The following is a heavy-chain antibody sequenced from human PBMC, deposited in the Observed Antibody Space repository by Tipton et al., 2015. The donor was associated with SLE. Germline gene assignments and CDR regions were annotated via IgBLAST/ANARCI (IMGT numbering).Heavy chain of an antibody. CDR1: GGSISSYY. CDR3: ASVGFTEMDKTPQGHFDL. Sequence: TLSLTCTVSGGSISSYYWSWIRQPPGKGLEWIGHIYYSGSTNYNPSLKSRVTISVDTSKNQFSLKLSSVTAADTAVYYCASVGFTEMDKTPQGHFDLWGRDTLVTVS. D-gene: IGHD5-24*01. CDR2: IYYSGST. J-gene: IGHJ2*01. V-gene: IGHV4-59*01.